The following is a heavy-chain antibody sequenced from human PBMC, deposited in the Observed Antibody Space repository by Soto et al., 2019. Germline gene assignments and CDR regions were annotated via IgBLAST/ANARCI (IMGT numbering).Heavy chain of an antibody. J-gene: IGHJ5*02. CDR2: MYHSGNT. Sequence: SETLSLTCTVSGASITSDDFYCCWIRQHPGKGLEWIGYMYHSGNTYYNPSLRGRLTMSLDTSKNQFSLKLTSVTAADTAVYYCVKYYYDSSGLNWFDPWGPGTLVTVSS. CDR1: GASITSDDFY. CDR3: VKYYYDSSGLNWFDP. V-gene: IGHV4-31*03. D-gene: IGHD3-22*01.